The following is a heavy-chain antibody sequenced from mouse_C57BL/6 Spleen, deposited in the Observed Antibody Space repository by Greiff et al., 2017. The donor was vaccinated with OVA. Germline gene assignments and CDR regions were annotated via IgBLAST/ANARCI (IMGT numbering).Heavy chain of an antibody. V-gene: IGHV1-26*01. D-gene: IGHD1-3*01. CDR3: ARAKLDY. CDR1: GYTFTDYY. CDR2: INPNNGGT. Sequence: VQLQQSGPELVKPGASVKISCKASGYTFTDYYMNWVKQSHGKSLEWIGDINPNNGGTSYNQKFKGKATLTVDKSSSTAYMELRSLTSEDSAVYYCARAKLDYWGQGTTLTVSS. J-gene: IGHJ2*01.